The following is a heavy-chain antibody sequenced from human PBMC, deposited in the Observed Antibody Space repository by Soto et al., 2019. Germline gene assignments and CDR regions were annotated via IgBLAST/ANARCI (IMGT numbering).Heavy chain of an antibody. Sequence: ETLSRSGPVDGGSLSGYYASWIRQPPGKGLEWIGEINHSGSTNYNPSLKSRVTISVDTSKNQFSLKLSSVTAEDTAVYYCARGPLTGTTSYYYYYGMDVWGQGTKVTVSS. CDR1: GGSLSGYY. V-gene: IGHV4-34*01. CDR2: INHSGST. J-gene: IGHJ6*02. D-gene: IGHD1-20*01. CDR3: ARGPLTGTTSYYYYYGMDV.